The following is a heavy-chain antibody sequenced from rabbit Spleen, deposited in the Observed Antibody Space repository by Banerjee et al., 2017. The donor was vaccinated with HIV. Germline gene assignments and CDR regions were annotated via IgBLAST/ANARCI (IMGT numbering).Heavy chain of an antibody. J-gene: IGHJ4*01. Sequence: QSLEESGGDLVKPGASLTLTCTASGVSFSISSYMCWVRQAPGKGLEWIACIDAGSSGFTYFATWAEGRFTISKTSSTTVTLEMTRLTAADTATYFCARDLAGVIGWNFNLWGPGTLVTVS. CDR1: GVSFSISSY. V-gene: IGHV1S40*01. D-gene: IGHD4-1*01. CDR3: ARDLAGVIGWNFNL. CDR2: IDAGSSGFT.